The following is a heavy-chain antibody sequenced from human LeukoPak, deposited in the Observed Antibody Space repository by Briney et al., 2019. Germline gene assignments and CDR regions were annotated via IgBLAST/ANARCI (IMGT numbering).Heavy chain of an antibody. Sequence: TASETLSLTCTVAGACIRSGGYYWSWIRQHPGKGLEWIAYIYYRGSTFYNPSLKSRVTISVDTSKNQFSLNLSSVTAADTAVYYCARGGSAGPDSWGQGTLVTVSS. J-gene: IGHJ5*02. CDR1: GACIRSGGYY. CDR2: IYYRGST. V-gene: IGHV4-31*03. D-gene: IGHD3-10*01. CDR3: ARGGSAGPDS.